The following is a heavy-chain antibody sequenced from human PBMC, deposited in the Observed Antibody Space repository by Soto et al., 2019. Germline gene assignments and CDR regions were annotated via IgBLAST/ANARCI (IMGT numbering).Heavy chain of an antibody. Sequence: GGSLRLSCAASGFTFSSYEMNWVRQAPGKGLEWVSYISSSGSTIYYADSVKGRFTISRDNAKNSLYLQMNSLRAEDTAVYYCARASLRYFDWVSAVDYCGQGTLVTVSS. CDR1: GFTFSSYE. J-gene: IGHJ4*02. CDR2: ISSSGSTI. D-gene: IGHD3-9*01. CDR3: ARASLRYFDWVSAVDY. V-gene: IGHV3-48*03.